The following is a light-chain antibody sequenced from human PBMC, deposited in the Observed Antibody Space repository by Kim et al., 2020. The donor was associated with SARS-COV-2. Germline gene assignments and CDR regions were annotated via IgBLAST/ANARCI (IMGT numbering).Light chain of an antibody. CDR3: SSYTTSGSYV. Sequence: QSALTQPASVSGSPGQSITISCTGTNSDVVGYNYVSWYQQHPGKVPKVMIYEVTNRPSGVSNRFSGSKSGNTASLTISGLQAEDEADCYCSSYTTSGSYVFGTATKVTVL. CDR2: EVT. CDR1: NSDVVGYNY. J-gene: IGLJ1*01. V-gene: IGLV2-14*03.